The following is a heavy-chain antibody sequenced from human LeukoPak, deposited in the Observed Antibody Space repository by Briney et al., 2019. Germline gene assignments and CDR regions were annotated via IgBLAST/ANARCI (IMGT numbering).Heavy chain of an antibody. CDR2: INPNSGGT. CDR1: GYTFTGYY. CDR3: ARPRPTDGKMGVVPATKTLLFDY. D-gene: IGHD2-15*01. V-gene: IGHV1-2*02. J-gene: IGHJ4*02. Sequence: ASVKVSCKASGYTFTGYYMHWVRQAPGQGLEWMGWINPNSGGTNYAQKFQGRVTMTRDTSISTAHMELGRLRSDDTAVYYCARPRPTDGKMGVVPATKTLLFDYGGRGPLATASS.